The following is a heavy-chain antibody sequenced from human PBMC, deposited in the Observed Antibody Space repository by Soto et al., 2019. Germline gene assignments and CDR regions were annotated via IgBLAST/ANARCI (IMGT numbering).Heavy chain of an antibody. D-gene: IGHD6-13*01. V-gene: IGHV4-59*01. Sequence: SETLSLTCTVSGGSISSYYWNWMRQPPGEGLEWIGYIYYRGSTNYNPSLKSRVTRSVDSSKNQFSLKLSSVTAADTAVYYWARVRGTAGKRYFDYWGQGTLVTVYS. CDR2: IYYRGST. CDR3: ARVRGTAGKRYFDY. CDR1: GGSISSYY. J-gene: IGHJ4*02.